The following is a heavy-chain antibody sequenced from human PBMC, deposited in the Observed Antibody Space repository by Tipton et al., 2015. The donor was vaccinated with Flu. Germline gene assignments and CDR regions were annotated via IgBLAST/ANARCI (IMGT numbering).Heavy chain of an antibody. CDR1: GYTFTNFG. D-gene: IGHD1-26*01. J-gene: IGHJ6*02. V-gene: IGHV1-18*01. Sequence: QLVQSGVEVKKPGASVKVSCKASGYTFTNFGITWVRQAPGQGLEWMGWISGYNGDTNYAEKLQGRVTMTTDASTHTAYMERRGLKSADPAMYYCARDRGSYNIHLEYHYYYGMDVWGQGTTVTVSS. CDR2: ISGYNGDT. CDR3: ARDRGSYNIHLEYHYYYGMDV.